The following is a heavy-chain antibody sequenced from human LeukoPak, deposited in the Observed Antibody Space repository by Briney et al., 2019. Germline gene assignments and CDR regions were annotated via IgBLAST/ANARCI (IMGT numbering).Heavy chain of an antibody. CDR2: IRNDESKK. J-gene: IGHJ4*02. V-gene: IGHV3-30*02. D-gene: IGHD3-10*02. CDR1: EFSFISAG. Sequence: RGSLTLSCAASEFSFISAGMHWVRQAPGKGLEWVTFIRNDESKKHYAHPVKGGFTISRDNSKNTLYLQMNSLRAEDTAVYYCAKGVRYCYVRWGQGTLVTVSS. CDR3: AKGVRYCYVR.